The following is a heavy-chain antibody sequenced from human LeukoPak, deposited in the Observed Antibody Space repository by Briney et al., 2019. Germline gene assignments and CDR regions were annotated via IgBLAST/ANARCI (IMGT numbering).Heavy chain of an antibody. V-gene: IGHV4-34*01. CDR3: ARGLAAAGSDY. J-gene: IGHJ4*02. D-gene: IGHD6-13*01. CDR2: INHSGST. Sequence: PSETLSLTCAVYGGSFSGYYWSWIRQPPGKGLEWIGEINHSGSTNYNPSLKSRVTISVDTSKNQFSLKLSSVTAADTAVYYCARGLAAAGSDYWGQGTLVTVSS. CDR1: GGSFSGYY.